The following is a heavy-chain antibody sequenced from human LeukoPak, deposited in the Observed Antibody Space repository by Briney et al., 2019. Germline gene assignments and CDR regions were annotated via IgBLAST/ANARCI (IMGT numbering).Heavy chain of an antibody. CDR3: ARRILTMVRGVVSWVFDY. CDR2: INHSGTT. CDR1: GGSFSDHY. V-gene: IGHV4-34*01. D-gene: IGHD3-10*01. J-gene: IGHJ4*02. Sequence: SETLSLTCAVYGGSFSDHYWSWIRQPPGKGLEWIGEINHSGTTNYNPSLKSRVTISVDTSKNQFSLKLRSVTAADTAVYYCARRILTMVRGVVSWVFDYWGQGTLVTVSS.